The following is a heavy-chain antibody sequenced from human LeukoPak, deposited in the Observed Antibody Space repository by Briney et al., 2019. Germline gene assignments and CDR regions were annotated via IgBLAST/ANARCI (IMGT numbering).Heavy chain of an antibody. CDR3: AREDYYDNWFDP. D-gene: IGHD3-22*01. Sequence: SETLPLTCTVSGGSISSGSYYWSWIRQPAGKGLEWIGRIYTSGSTNYNPSLKSRVTISVDTSKNQFSLKLSSVTAADTAVYYCAREDYYDNWFDPWGQGTLVTVSS. CDR1: GGSISSGSYY. CDR2: IYTSGST. V-gene: IGHV4-61*02. J-gene: IGHJ5*02.